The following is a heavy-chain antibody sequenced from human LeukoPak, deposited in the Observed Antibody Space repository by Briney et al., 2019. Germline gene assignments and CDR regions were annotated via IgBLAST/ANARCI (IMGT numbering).Heavy chain of an antibody. J-gene: IGHJ6*04. D-gene: IGHD3-22*01. V-gene: IGHV3-48*03. CDR3: ARAPIPDYYEARGGYYGVDV. CDR2: ISSSGSTI. CDR1: GFTFSSYE. Sequence: GGSLRLSCAASGFTFSSYEMNWVRQAPGKGLEWVSYISSSGSTIYYADSVKGRFTISRDNAKNSLYLQMNSLRAEDTAVYYSARAPIPDYYEARGGYYGVDVWGKGTTVTVSS.